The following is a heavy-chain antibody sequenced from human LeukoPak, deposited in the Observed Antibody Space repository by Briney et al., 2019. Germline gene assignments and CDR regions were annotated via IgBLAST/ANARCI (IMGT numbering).Heavy chain of an antibody. CDR3: AKRDAKISGSDSFDI. CDR1: GFTFSKYG. D-gene: IGHD3-10*01. J-gene: IGHJ3*02. CDR2: IWNDGSHE. Sequence: AGGSLRLSCVGSGFTFSKYGMHWVRQAPGKALEWVAVIWNDGSHENYADSVKGRFTISRDNSENTLYLQMSSLRAEDTAMYFCAKRDAKISGSDSFDIWGQGTMVTVSS. V-gene: IGHV3-33*06.